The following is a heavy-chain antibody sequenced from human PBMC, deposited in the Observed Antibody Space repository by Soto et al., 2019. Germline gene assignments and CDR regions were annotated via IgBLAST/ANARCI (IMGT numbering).Heavy chain of an antibody. V-gene: IGHV3-48*01. CDR1: GFTFSTYS. J-gene: IGHJ4*02. D-gene: IGHD6-19*01. CDR2: ISSSSTI. CDR3: ARERGSGWTFDY. Sequence: GGSLRLSCAASGFTFSTYSMNWVRQAPGKGLEWVSSISSSSTIYYADSVKGRFTISRDNVQNSLYLQMHSLRAQDTAVYYCARERGSGWTFDYWGQGTLVTVSS.